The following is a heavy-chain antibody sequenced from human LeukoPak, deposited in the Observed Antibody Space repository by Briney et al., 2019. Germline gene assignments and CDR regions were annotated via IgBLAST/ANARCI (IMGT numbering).Heavy chain of an antibody. D-gene: IGHD3-10*02. CDR3: AELGITMIGGV. V-gene: IGHV3-21*01. J-gene: IGHJ6*04. Sequence: GGSLRLSCAASGFTFSNYSMNWVRQAPGKGLEWVSSISSNSKYIYYADSVKGRFTISRDNAKNSLYLQMNSLRAEDTAVYYCAELGITMIGGVWGKGTTVTISS. CDR2: ISSNSKYI. CDR1: GFTFSNYS.